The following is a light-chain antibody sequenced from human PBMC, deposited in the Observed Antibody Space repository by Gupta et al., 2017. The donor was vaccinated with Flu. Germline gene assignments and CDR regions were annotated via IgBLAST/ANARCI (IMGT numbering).Light chain of an antibody. V-gene: IGLV3-25*03. CDR1: ALPKQF. CDR2: KDS. CDR3: QAADNSETYVV. J-gene: IGLJ2*01. Sequence: SYELTQPPSVSVSPGQTARTTCSGDALPKQFVYWYQQKPGQAPVLVIYKDSERPSGIPERFSGSTSGTTVTLTISAVQAEDEADYYCQAADNSETYVVFGGGTKLTVL.